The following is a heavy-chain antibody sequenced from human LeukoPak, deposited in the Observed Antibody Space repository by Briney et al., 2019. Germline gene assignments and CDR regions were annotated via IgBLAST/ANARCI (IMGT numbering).Heavy chain of an antibody. D-gene: IGHD3-3*01. CDR2: IKEDGSEK. V-gene: IGHV3-7*04. CDR1: GFTSSSYW. CDR3: ARGGDVLRFLEWSGNNWFGP. Sequence: GGSLRLSCAASGFTSSSYWMSWVRQAPGKGLEWVANIKEDGSEKYYVDSVKGRFTISRDNAKNSLYLQMNSLRAEDTAVYYCARGGDVLRFLEWSGNNWFGPWGQGTLVTVSA. J-gene: IGHJ5*02.